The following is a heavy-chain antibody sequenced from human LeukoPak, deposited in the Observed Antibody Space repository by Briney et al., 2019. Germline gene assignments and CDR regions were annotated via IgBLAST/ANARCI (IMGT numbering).Heavy chain of an antibody. CDR2: INPNSGGT. CDR1: GYTFTGYY. J-gene: IGHJ6*03. D-gene: IGHD1-1*01. Sequence: GASVKVSCKASGYTFTGYYMHWVRQAPGQGLEWMGWINPNSGGTNYAQKFQGRVTMTRDTSISTAYMELSRLRSDDTAVYYCARSHNWNDVLQDYMDVWGKGTTVTVSS. CDR3: ARSHNWNDVLQDYMDV. V-gene: IGHV1-2*02.